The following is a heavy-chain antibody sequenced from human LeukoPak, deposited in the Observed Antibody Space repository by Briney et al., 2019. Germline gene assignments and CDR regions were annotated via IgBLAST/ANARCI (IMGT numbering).Heavy chain of an antibody. CDR2: INPSGGST. J-gene: IGHJ5*02. V-gene: IGHV1-46*01. D-gene: IGHD2-8*01. Sequence: ASVKVSCKASGYTFTSYYMHWVRQAPGQGLEWMGIINPSGGSTSYAQKFQGRVTMTRDTSTSTVYMELSSLRSEDTAVYYCARHSVPRYCTNGVCYGDNWFDPWGQGTLVTVSS. CDR3: ARHSVPRYCTNGVCYGDNWFDP. CDR1: GYTFTSYY.